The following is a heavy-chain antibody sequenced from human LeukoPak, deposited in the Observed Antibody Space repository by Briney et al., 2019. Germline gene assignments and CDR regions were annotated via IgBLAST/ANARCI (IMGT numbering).Heavy chain of an antibody. CDR2: IIPIFGTA. J-gene: IGHJ4*02. Sequence: SVKVSCKASGGTFSSYAISWVGQAPGQRLEWMGRIIPIFGTANYAQKFQGRVTITTDESTSTAYMELSSLRSEDTAVYYCARGKLSAAAGENFDYWGQGTLVTVSS. V-gene: IGHV1-69*05. CDR3: ARGKLSAAAGENFDY. CDR1: GGTFSSYA. D-gene: IGHD6-13*01.